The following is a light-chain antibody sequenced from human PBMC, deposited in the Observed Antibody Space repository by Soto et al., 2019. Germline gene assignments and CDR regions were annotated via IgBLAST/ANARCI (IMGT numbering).Light chain of an antibody. Sequence: VLTQSPCTLSLSPWERATLSCRASQGVSSSYLAWYQQHPGQPPRLLIYGISTRATGIPARFSGSGSGTEFSLTISSLQSEDFAVYYCQQYSKWPITFGQGTRLEIK. CDR2: GIS. V-gene: IGKV3-15*01. CDR1: QGVSSSY. J-gene: IGKJ5*01. CDR3: QQYSKWPIT.